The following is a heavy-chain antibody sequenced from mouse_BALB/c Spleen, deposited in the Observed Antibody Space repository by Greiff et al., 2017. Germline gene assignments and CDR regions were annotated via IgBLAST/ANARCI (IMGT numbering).Heavy chain of an antibody. V-gene: IGHV5-6*01. CDR1: GFTFSSYG. D-gene: IGHD2-10*01. CDR3: ARQAYYGNLYAMDY. CDR2: ISSGGSYT. J-gene: IGHJ4*01. Sequence: EVKLVESGGDLVKPGGSLKLSCAASGFTFSSYGMSWVRQTPDKRLEWVATISSGGSYTYYPDSVKGRFTISRDNAKNTLYLQMSSLKSEDTAMYYCARQAYYGNLYAMDYWGQGTSVTVSS.